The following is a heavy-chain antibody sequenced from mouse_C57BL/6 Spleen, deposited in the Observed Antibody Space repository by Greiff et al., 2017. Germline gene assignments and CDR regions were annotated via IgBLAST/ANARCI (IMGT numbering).Heavy chain of an antibody. D-gene: IGHD4-1*01. J-gene: IGHJ2*01. CDR2: IWRGGST. CDR1: GFSLTSYG. Sequence: QVQLQQSGPGLVQPSQSLSITCTVSGFSLTSYGVHWVRQSPGKGLEWLGVIWRGGSTDYNAAFMSRLSITKDNSKSQVFFKMNSLQADDTAIYYCAKNGWDARYYFDYGGQGTTLTVSS. CDR3: AKNGWDARYYFDY. V-gene: IGHV2-5*01.